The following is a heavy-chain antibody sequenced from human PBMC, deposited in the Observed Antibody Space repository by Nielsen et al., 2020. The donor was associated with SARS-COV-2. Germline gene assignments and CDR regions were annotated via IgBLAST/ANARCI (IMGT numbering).Heavy chain of an antibody. CDR1: GGSITSGGHS. Sequence: SETLSLTCAVSGGSITSGGHSWNWIRQSPGKGLEWIGYISHSGATYYNPSLKSRVTISVDTSKNQFSLKLNSVTAADTAVYYCATKTGPFDSWGQGTLVTVSS. CDR3: ATKTGPFDS. V-gene: IGHV4-30-2*05. D-gene: IGHD7-27*01. CDR2: ISHSGAT. J-gene: IGHJ4*02.